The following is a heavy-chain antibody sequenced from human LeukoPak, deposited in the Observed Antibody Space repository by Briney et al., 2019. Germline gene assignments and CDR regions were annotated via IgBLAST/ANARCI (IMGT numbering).Heavy chain of an antibody. CDR2: ISSSSSYT. CDR3: ARDREDSSGYYYDAFDI. J-gene: IGHJ3*02. V-gene: IGHV3-11*05. D-gene: IGHD3-22*01. Sequence: GSLRLSCAASGFTFSDYYMSRIRQAPGKGLEWVSYISSSSSYTNYADSVKGRFTISRDNAKNSLYLQMNSLRAEDTAVYYCARDREDSSGYYYDAFDIWGQGTMVTVSS. CDR1: GFTFSDYY.